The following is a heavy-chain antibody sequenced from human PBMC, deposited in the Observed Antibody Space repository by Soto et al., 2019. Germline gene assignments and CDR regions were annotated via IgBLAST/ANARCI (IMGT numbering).Heavy chain of an antibody. CDR1: GGTFSSYA. CDR2: IIPIFGTA. Sequence: GASVKVSCKASGGTFSSYAISWVRQAPGQGLEWMGGIIPIFGTANYAQKFQGRVTITADKSTSTAYMELSSLRSEDTALYYCATGGKVTMIGYCGQRTRVNVSS. J-gene: IGHJ4*02. V-gene: IGHV1-69*06. D-gene: IGHD3-22*01. CDR3: ATGGKVTMIGY.